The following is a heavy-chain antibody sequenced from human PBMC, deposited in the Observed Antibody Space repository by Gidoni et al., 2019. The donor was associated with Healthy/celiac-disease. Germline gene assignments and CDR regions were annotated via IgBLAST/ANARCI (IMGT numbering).Heavy chain of an antibody. V-gene: IGHV3-23*01. Sequence: EVQLLESGGGLVQPGGSLRLSCAASGFTFSRYAMSWVRQAPGKGLEWVSAISGSGGSTYYADSVKGRFTISRDNSKNTLYLQMNSLRAEDTAVYYCAKDRTIFGVVIMARGMDVWGQGTTVTVSS. CDR3: AKDRTIFGVVIMARGMDV. D-gene: IGHD3-3*01. CDR1: GFTFSRYA. CDR2: ISGSGGST. J-gene: IGHJ6*02.